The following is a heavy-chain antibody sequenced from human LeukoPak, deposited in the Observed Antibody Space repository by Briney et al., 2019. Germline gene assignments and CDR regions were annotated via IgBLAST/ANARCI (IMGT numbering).Heavy chain of an antibody. CDR1: GYTPTELS. Sequence: AAVKVTCKFCGYTPTELSIHWVRQAPEKGLEWAGHLDREHGLKIYAQKFQGRFTITEDTSADTAYLELSSLIFEDTAVYFFATDLVGATDVFDIWGQGTMVTVSS. V-gene: IGHV1-24*01. J-gene: IGHJ3*02. CDR3: ATDLVGATDVFDI. D-gene: IGHD1-26*01. CDR2: LDREHGLK.